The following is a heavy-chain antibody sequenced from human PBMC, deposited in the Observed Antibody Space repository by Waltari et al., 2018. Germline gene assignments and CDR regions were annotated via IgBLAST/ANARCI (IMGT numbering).Heavy chain of an antibody. CDR3: ARHTRGLLWFQWFDP. J-gene: IGHJ5*02. D-gene: IGHD3-10*01. CDR1: GYSISSGYY. Sequence: VQLQESGPGLVKPSETLSLTCAVSGYSISSGYYWGWIRQPPGKGLEWIGSIYHSGSTDYNPSLKSRVTISVDPSKNQLSLNPSSVTAADTAVYYCARHTRGLLWFQWFDPWGREPWSPSPQ. V-gene: IGHV4-38-2*01. CDR2: IYHSGST.